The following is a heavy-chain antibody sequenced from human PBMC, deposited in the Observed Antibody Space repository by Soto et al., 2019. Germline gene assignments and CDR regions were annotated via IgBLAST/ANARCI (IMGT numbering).Heavy chain of an antibody. CDR2: ISGTSEYI. J-gene: IGHJ3*01. CDR3: ARGGLYGDLPGWTGDAFDL. D-gene: IGHD4-17*01. Sequence: GGSLRLSCAASGFPFSSYSMTWVRQRPGKGLEWVSSISGTSEYIYYADSLKGRFTISRDNARNSVYLQIHSLRTDDTAVYYCARGGLYGDLPGWTGDAFDLWGRGTMVTVSS. V-gene: IGHV3-21*01. CDR1: GFPFSSYS.